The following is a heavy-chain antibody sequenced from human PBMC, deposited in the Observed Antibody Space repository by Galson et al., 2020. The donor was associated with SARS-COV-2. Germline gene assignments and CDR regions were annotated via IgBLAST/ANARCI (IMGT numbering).Heavy chain of an antibody. V-gene: IGHV1-18*04. CDR2: ISAYNGNT. CDR3: ARPRELYCSSTSCYPGYVDV. Sequence: GESLKISCKASGYTFTSYGISWVRQAPGQGLEWMGWISAYNGNTNYAQKLQGRVTMTTDTSTSTAYMELRSLRSDDTAVYYCARPRELYCSSTSCYPGYVDVWGKGTTVTVSS. D-gene: IGHD2-2*01. J-gene: IGHJ6*03. CDR1: GYTFTSYG.